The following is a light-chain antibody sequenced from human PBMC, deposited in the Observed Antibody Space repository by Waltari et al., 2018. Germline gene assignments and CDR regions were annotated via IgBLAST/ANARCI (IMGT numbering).Light chain of an antibody. CDR3: QVWDSNTDHVV. CDR2: DDS. CDR1: NIGVKS. J-gene: IGLJ2*01. Sequence: GKTARITCGGNNIGVKSVHWYQQKPGQAPALVIYDDSDRPSGIPERFSGSNSGNTATLTISRVEAGDEADYYCQVWDSNTDHVVFGGGTKLTVL. V-gene: IGLV3-21*01.